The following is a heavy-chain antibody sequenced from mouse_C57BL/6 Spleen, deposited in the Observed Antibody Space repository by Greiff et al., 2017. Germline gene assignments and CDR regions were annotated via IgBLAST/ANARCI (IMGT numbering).Heavy chain of an antibody. CDR2: FYPGSGNT. Sequence: QVQLQQSGAELVRPGASVKLSRKASGYTFTDYYINWVKQRPGQGLEWIARFYPGSGNTYYNEKFKGKATLTAEKSSSTAYMQLSSLTSEDSAVYFCAKGDFYAMDYWGQGTSVTVSS. CDR1: GYTFTDYY. V-gene: IGHV1-76*01. J-gene: IGHJ4*01. CDR3: AKGDFYAMDY.